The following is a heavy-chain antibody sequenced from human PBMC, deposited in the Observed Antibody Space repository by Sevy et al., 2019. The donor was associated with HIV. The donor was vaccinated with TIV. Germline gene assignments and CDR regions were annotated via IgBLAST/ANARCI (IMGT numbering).Heavy chain of an antibody. CDR1: GYSISSGYY. D-gene: IGHD3-10*01. J-gene: IGHJ4*02. V-gene: IGHV4-38-2*02. Sequence: SETLSLTCAVSGYSISSGYYWGWIRQPPGKGLEWIGSIYHSGSTYYNPSLKSRVTISVDTSKNQFSLKLSSVTAADTAGYYCARDGGSGYYGSGSYYGKREFDYWGQGTLVTVSS. CDR3: ARDGGSGYYGSGSYYGKREFDY. CDR2: IYHSGST.